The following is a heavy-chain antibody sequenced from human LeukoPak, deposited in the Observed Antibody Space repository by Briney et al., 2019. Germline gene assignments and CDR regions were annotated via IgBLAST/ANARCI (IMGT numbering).Heavy chain of an antibody. CDR3: AKLAIWFGDLPDY. D-gene: IGHD3-10*01. J-gene: IGHJ4*02. CDR1: GFTFSSYD. CDR2: IRYDGNNK. V-gene: IGHV3-30*02. Sequence: GGSLRLSCAASGFTFSSYDMHWVRQAPAKGLEWVAFIRYDGNNKYYTDSVKGRFTISRDNSNNTLYLQMNSLRAEDTAVYYCAKLAIWFGDLPDYWSQGTLVTVSS.